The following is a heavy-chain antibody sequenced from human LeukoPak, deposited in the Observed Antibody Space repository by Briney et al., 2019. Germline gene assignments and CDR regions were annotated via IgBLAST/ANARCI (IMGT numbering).Heavy chain of an antibody. D-gene: IGHD2-2*01. Sequence: SETLSLTCAVYGGSFRGYYWSWIRQPPGKGLEWIGEINHSGSTNYNPSLKSRVTISVDTSKNQFSPKLSSVTAADTAVYYCARGLRRRGYCISTSCLWNNWFDPWGQGTLVTVSS. V-gene: IGHV4-34*01. CDR3: ARGLRRRGYCISTSCLWNNWFDP. CDR2: INHSGST. J-gene: IGHJ5*02. CDR1: GGSFRGYY.